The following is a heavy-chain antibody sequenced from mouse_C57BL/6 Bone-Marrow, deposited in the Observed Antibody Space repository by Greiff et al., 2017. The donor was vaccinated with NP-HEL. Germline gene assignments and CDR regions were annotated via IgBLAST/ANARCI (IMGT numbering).Heavy chain of an antibody. CDR3: ARGDYGSSYGYFDV. CDR1: GYTFTSYW. Sequence: VQLQQPGAELVKPGASVKLSCKASGYTFTSYWMQWVKQRPGQDLEWIGEIDPSDSYTNYNQKFKGKATLTVDTSSSTAYMQLSSLTSEDSAVYYCARGDYGSSYGYFDVWGTGTTVTVSS. J-gene: IGHJ1*03. CDR2: IDPSDSYT. D-gene: IGHD1-1*01. V-gene: IGHV1-50*01.